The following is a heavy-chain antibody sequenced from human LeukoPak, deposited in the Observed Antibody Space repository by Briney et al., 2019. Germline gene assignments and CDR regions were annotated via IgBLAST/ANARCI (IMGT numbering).Heavy chain of an antibody. CDR3: ASILSIAVAGTVDY. CDR1: GYTFTDYY. Sequence: AASVRVSCKASGYTFTDYYIHWVRQAPGQGPEWMGWIHPNSGGTNYAQKFQGRVTMTRDTSISTAYMELSRLRSDDTAVYYCASILSIAVAGTVDYWGQGTLVTVSS. V-gene: IGHV1-2*02. CDR2: IHPNSGGT. D-gene: IGHD6-19*01. J-gene: IGHJ4*02.